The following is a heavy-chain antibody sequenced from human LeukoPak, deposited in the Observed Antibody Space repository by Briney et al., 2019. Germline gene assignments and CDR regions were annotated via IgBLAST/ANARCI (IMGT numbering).Heavy chain of an antibody. CDR3: ILSEAVVAAGNWFDP. Sequence: PGGSLRLSCAASGFTFRNAWMSWVRQAPGEGLEWVGRIKSKTDGGTTDYAAPVKGRFTISRDDSKNTLYLQMNSLKTEDTAVYYCILSEAVVAAGNWFDPWGQGTLVTVSS. D-gene: IGHD2-15*01. V-gene: IGHV3-15*01. CDR2: IKSKTDGGTT. J-gene: IGHJ5*02. CDR1: GFTFRNAW.